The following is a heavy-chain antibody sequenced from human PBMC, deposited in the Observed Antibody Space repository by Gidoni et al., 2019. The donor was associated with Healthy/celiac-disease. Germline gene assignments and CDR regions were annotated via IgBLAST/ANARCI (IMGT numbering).Heavy chain of an antibody. CDR1: GGSISSGSYY. CDR2: IYTSGST. D-gene: IGHD3-22*01. CDR3: ARDYYDSSGLDAFDI. Sequence: QVQLQESGPGLVKPSQTLSLTCTVSGGSISSGSYYWSWIRQPAGKGLEWIGRIYTSGSTNYNPSLKSRVTISVDTSKNQFSLKLSSVTAADTAVYYCARDYYDSSGLDAFDIWGQGTMVTVSS. V-gene: IGHV4-61*02. J-gene: IGHJ3*02.